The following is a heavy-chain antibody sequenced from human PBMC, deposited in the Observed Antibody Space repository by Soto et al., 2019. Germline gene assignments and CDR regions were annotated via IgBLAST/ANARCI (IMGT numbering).Heavy chain of an antibody. CDR1: GYTFTSYA. CDR3: AKNNGYYFTDDY. V-gene: IGHV1-3*05. J-gene: IGHJ4*02. D-gene: IGHD3-22*01. CDR2: INAGNGNT. Sequence: QVQLVQSGAEEKKPGASVKVSCKASGYTFTSYAMHWVRQAPGQRLEWMGWINAGNGNTKYSQKFQGRVTITRDTSASTAYMELSSLRSEATAVYDVAKNNGYYFTDDYWGQGTLVTVSS.